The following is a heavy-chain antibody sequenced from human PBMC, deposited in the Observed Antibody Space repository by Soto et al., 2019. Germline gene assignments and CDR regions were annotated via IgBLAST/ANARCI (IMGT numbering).Heavy chain of an antibody. Sequence: ASVKVSCKASGYTFTSYDINWVRQATGQGLEWMGWMNPNSGNTGYAQKFQGRVTMTRNTSISTAYMELGSLGSEDTAVYYCARGRGANPHVLMVYAIRPYYYYYMDVWGKGTTVTVSS. CDR1: GYTFTSYD. CDR3: ARGRGANPHVLMVYAIRPYYYYYMDV. D-gene: IGHD2-8*01. CDR2: MNPNSGNT. J-gene: IGHJ6*03. V-gene: IGHV1-8*01.